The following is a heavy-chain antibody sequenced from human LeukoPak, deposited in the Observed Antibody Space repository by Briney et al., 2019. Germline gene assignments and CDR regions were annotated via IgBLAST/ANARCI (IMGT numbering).Heavy chain of an antibody. D-gene: IGHD3-3*01. CDR3: AKPSSITIFGVAFDY. CDR2: IWYDGSNK. J-gene: IGHJ4*02. V-gene: IGHV3-33*06. Sequence: GGSLRLSYAASGFTFSSYGMHWVRQAPGKGLEWVAVIWYDGSNKYYADSVKGRFTISRDNSKNTLYLQMNSLRAEDTAVYYCAKPSSITIFGVAFDYWGQGTLVTVSS. CDR1: GFTFSSYG.